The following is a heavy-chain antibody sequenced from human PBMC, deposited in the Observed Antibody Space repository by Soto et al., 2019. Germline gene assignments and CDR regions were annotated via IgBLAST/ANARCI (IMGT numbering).Heavy chain of an antibody. V-gene: IGHV3-21*01. J-gene: IGHJ4*02. Sequence: PGGSLRLSCLASGFSFNSFNMNWIRRAPGRGLEWVASISVSGDNIYYGDSMQGRFTISRDNSKRSVFLDLNSLRVEDTAVYYCARDLGLLKSMFDYRGQGTLVTVSS. D-gene: IGHD2-8*01. CDR3: ARDLGLLKSMFDY. CDR2: ISVSGDNI. CDR1: GFSFNSFN.